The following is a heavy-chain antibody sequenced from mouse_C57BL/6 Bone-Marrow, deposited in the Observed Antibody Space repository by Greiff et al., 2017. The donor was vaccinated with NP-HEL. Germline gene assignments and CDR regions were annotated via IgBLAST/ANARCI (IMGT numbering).Heavy chain of an antibody. CDR3: AREDGPFAY. CDR2: ISDGGSYT. J-gene: IGHJ3*01. D-gene: IGHD2-3*01. V-gene: IGHV5-4*01. CDR1: GFTFSSYA. Sequence: EVQLQESGGGLVKPGGSLKLSCAASGFTFSSYAMSWVRQTPEKRLEWVATISDGGSYTYYPDNVKGRFTISRDNAKNNLYLQMSHLKSEDTAMYYCAREDGPFAYWGQGTLVTVSA.